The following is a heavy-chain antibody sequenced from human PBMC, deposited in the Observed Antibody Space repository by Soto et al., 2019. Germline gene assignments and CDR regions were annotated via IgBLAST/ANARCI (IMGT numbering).Heavy chain of an antibody. CDR1: GFTFSSYG. CDR3: AREGGPYCSSTSCYSRSWFDP. CDR2: IWYDGSNK. V-gene: IGHV3-33*01. J-gene: IGHJ5*02. Sequence: GGSLRLSCAASGFTFSSYGMHWVRQAPGKGLEWVAVIWYDGSNKYYADSVKGRFTISRDNSKNTLYLQMNSLRAEDTAVYYCAREGGPYCSSTSCYSRSWFDPWGQGTLVTVSS. D-gene: IGHD2-2*01.